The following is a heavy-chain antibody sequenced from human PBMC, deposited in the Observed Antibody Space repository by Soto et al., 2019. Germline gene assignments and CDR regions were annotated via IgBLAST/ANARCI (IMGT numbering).Heavy chain of an antibody. Sequence: QVQLVQSGAEVKKPGSSVQVSCKASGGTFSSYAISWVRQVPGQGLEWMGGIFPIFGTANYAQKFQGRVTNHPYESTITAYMELSSLRAADTAVYYCARSDWNYTGPWSQHSEYYYYYGMDVWGQGTTVTVSS. CDR2: IFPIFGTA. V-gene: IGHV1-69*01. J-gene: IGHJ6*02. D-gene: IGHD1-7*01. CDR3: ARSDWNYTGPWSQHSEYYYYYGMDV. CDR1: GGTFSSYA.